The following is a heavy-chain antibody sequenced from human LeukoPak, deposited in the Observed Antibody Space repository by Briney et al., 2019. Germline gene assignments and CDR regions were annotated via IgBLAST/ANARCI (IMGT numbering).Heavy chain of an antibody. CDR3: ARAGASSATDYYYYYMDV. Sequence: GGSLRLSCAASGFTFSSYAMSWVRQAPGKGLEWVSSISSRSTYIYYADSLKGRFTISRDNAKNSLYLHMNSLRAEDTAVYYCARAGASSATDYYYYYMDVWGKGTTVTVSS. D-gene: IGHD6-13*01. J-gene: IGHJ6*03. V-gene: IGHV3-21*01. CDR1: GFTFSSYA. CDR2: ISSRSTYI.